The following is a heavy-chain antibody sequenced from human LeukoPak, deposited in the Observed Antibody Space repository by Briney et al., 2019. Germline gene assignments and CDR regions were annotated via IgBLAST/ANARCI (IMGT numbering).Heavy chain of an antibody. CDR1: GGSIGSYY. CDR3: ARRDYYDSSGYYGY. J-gene: IGHJ4*02. V-gene: IGHV4-59*08. CDR2: IYYTGST. Sequence: SETLSLTCTVSGGSIGSYYWSWIRQPPGKGLEWIGHIYYTGSTNYNPSLKSRVTISVDTSKNQFSLKLSSVTAADTAVYYCARRDYYDSSGYYGYWGQGTLVTVSS. D-gene: IGHD3-22*01.